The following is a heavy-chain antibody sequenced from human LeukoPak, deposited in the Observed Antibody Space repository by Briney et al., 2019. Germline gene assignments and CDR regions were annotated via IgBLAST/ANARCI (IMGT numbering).Heavy chain of an antibody. Sequence: GESLKISFRGSGYSFTTYWIGWVRQMPGKGLEWMGIIYPGDSDTRYTPSFQGQVTMSADKSINTAYLQWSSLTASDSAMYYCAKRQGCSSTSCPPDYWGQGTLVTVSP. D-gene: IGHD2-2*01. CDR2: IYPGDSDT. CDR3: AKRQGCSSTSCPPDY. V-gene: IGHV5-51*01. CDR1: GYSFTTYW. J-gene: IGHJ4*02.